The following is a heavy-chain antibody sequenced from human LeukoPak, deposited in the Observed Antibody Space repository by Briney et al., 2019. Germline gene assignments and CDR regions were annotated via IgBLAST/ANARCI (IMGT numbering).Heavy chain of an antibody. V-gene: IGHV4-31*03. J-gene: IGHJ3*02. CDR3: ARDWGRYGDDDAFDI. D-gene: IGHD4-17*01. CDR2: INYSGGT. CDR1: GGSVSRGSHY. Sequence: SQTLSLTCTVSGGSVSRGSHYWGWIRQRPGLGLEWIGYINYSGGTHYNPSLEGRASMSVDTSKNQFSLKLSSVTAADTAVYYCARDWGRYGDDDAFDIWGQGTMVTVSS.